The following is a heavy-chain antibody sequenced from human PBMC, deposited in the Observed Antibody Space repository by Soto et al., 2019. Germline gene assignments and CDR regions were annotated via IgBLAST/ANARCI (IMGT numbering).Heavy chain of an antibody. Sequence: GGSLRLSCAASGFTFSNYWMHWVRQAPGKGLMWVSRINPDESRTTYADSVKGRFAISRDNAKNMLYLQMNSLRAEDTAVYYCARVKSGSYDWFDPWGQGTLVTVSS. V-gene: IGHV3-74*01. J-gene: IGHJ5*02. CDR3: ARVKSGSYDWFDP. CDR2: INPDESRT. CDR1: GFTFSNYW. D-gene: IGHD3-10*01.